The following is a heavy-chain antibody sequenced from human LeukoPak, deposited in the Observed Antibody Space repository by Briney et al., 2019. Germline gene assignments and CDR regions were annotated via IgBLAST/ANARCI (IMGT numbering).Heavy chain of an antibody. CDR2: INQSGST. V-gene: IGHV4-34*01. J-gene: IGHJ4*02. CDR1: GGSFSDYY. Sequence: PSETLSLTCAVYGGSFSDYYWSWIRQPPGMGLEWIGEINQSGSTNYNPSLKSRVTISVDTSKNQFSLNLISVTAADTAVFYCARGDYTTSAFDYWGQGTLVTVSS. D-gene: IGHD3-3*01. CDR3: ARGDYTTSAFDY.